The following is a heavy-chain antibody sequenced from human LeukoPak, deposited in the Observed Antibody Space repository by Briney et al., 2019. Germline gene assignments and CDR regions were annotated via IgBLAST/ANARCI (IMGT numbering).Heavy chain of an antibody. CDR1: GYTFTSYG. V-gene: IGHV1-18*01. J-gene: IGHJ6*03. D-gene: IGHD3-22*01. CDR2: ISAYNGNT. CDR3: ARSLSTYYYDSSGYFNYYYYMDV. Sequence: ASVKVSCKASGYTFTSYGISWVRQAPGQGLQWMGWISAYNGNTNYAQKLQGRVTMTTDTSTSTAYMELRSLRSDDTAVYYCARSLSTYYYDSSGYFNYYYYMDVWGKGTTVTVSS.